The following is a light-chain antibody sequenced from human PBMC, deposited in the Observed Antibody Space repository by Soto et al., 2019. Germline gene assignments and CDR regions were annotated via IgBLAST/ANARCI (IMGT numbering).Light chain of an antibody. V-gene: IGLV2-14*01. J-gene: IGLJ1*01. CDR1: SSDVGGYNY. Sequence: QSALTQPASVSGSPGQSITISCTGTSSDVGGYNYVSWHQQHPAKVPKLMIYHVSNRPSGVSDRFSGSKSGNTASLTISGLQAEDEGDYYCYSYTTSSTYVFGTGTKLTVL. CDR2: HVS. CDR3: YSYTTSSTYV.